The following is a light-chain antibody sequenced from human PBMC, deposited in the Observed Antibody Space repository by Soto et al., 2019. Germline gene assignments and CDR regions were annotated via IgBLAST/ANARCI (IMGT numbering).Light chain of an antibody. Sequence: VLTQSAGVMYLSPGERATLSCRASQTVGRSFLAWYQQKPGQSPRLLIFGTSIRATGTPDRFSGGGSGADFTLTISRLDPEDVAVYYEQQHDSKPPSTSGQGAEVDIK. CDR1: QTVGRSF. J-gene: IGKJ1*01. V-gene: IGKV3-20*01. CDR2: GTS. CDR3: QQHDSKPPST.